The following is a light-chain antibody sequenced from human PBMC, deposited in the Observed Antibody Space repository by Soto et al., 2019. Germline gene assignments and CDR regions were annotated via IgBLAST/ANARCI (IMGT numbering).Light chain of an antibody. J-gene: IGKJ5*01. V-gene: IGKV3-11*01. CDR2: GAS. CDR3: QQRSNWPT. Sequence: ELVRMQSPATPSVSPGERATISGRASQSVSSHLGWFQQKPGQVPRLLIYGASHRVPGIPARFSGSGSGTDFTLTISSLEPEDFAVYYCQQRSNWPTFGQGTRLEIK. CDR1: QSVSSH.